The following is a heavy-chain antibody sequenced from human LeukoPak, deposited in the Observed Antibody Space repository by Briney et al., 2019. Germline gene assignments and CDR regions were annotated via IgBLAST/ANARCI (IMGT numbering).Heavy chain of an antibody. J-gene: IGHJ4*02. CDR3: AKRGAGSGGLHY. V-gene: IGHV3-23*01. D-gene: IGHD6-19*01. CDR1: GFTFATYA. CDR2: FYETGKT. Sequence: GGSLRLSCAASGFTFATYAMIWVRQAPGKGLEWVSTFYETGKTDHADSVKGRFTISRDTSKNTRYLQMNRLRAEDTATYYCAKRGAGSGGLHYWGQGTLVTVSS.